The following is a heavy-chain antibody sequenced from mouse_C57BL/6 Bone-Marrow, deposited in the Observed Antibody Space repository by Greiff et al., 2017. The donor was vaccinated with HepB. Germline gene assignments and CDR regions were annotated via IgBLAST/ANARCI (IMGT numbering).Heavy chain of an antibody. CDR2: INPSSGYT. CDR1: GYTFTSYT. CDR3: ANYFDY. Sequence: QVQLQQSGAELAKPGASVKMSCKASGYTFTSYTMHWVKPRPGQGLEWIGYINPSSGYTKYNQKFKDKATCTADKSSSTAYMQLSSLTSEDSAVYYCANYFDYGGQGTTLTVSS. V-gene: IGHV1-4*01. J-gene: IGHJ2*01.